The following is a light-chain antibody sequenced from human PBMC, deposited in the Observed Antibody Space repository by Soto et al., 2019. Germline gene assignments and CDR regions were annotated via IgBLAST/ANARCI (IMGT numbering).Light chain of an antibody. CDR3: QQYNSYST. V-gene: IGKV1-5*03. CDR1: QSISSW. Sequence: DIQMTQSPSTLSASVGDRVTITCRASQSISSWLAWYQQKPGKAPKLLIYKASSLASGVPSRFSGSGSGTEFTLTISSLQPDDFATYHCQQYNSYSTFGQGTKVDIK. CDR2: KAS. J-gene: IGKJ1*01.